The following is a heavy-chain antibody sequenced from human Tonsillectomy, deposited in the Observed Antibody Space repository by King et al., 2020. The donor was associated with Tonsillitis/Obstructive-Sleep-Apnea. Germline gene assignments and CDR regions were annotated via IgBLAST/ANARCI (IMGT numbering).Heavy chain of an antibody. CDR3: ARLQSDIVVVVTAKGAYMDV. V-gene: IGHV1-18*01. D-gene: IGHD2-15*01. Sequence: VQLVESGAEVKKPGASVKVSCKASGYTFVNYGISWVRQAPGQGLEWMGWISTYNGNTNYAQNLQGRVTMTTDTSTSTAYMELRSLRSDDTAVYYCARLQSDIVVVVTAKGAYMDVWGKGTTVTVSS. CDR1: GYTFVNYG. J-gene: IGHJ6*03. CDR2: ISTYNGNT.